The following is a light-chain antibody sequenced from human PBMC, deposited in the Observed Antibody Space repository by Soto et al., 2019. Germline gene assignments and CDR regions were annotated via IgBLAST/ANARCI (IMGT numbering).Light chain of an antibody. CDR1: SSDVGGYNY. J-gene: IGLJ3*02. V-gene: IGLV2-14*01. CDR2: EVR. Sequence: QSALTQPASVSGSPGQSITISCTGTSSDVGGYNYVSWYQQYPDKAPKLMIFEVRNRPSGVSNRFSGSKSGNTASLTISELQAEDEADYYCAGWDDSLNGWVFGGGTKVTVL. CDR3: AGWDDSLNGWV.